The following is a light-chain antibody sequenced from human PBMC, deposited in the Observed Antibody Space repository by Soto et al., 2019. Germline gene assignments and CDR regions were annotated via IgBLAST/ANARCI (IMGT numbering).Light chain of an antibody. CDR2: DAS. CDR3: QQYHSYSST. CDR1: QSISSW. J-gene: IGKJ1*01. V-gene: IGKV1-5*01. Sequence: GDRVTISCRTSQSISSWLAWYQQKPGKAPKLLIYDASSLESGVPSRFSGSGSGTEFTLTISSLQPDDFATYYCQQYHSYSSTFGQGTKADIK.